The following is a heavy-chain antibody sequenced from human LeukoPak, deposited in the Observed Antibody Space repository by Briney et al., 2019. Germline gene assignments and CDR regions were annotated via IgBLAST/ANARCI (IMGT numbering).Heavy chain of an antibody. D-gene: IGHD5-12*01. Sequence: SETLSLTCTVSGDSISSGSYYWGWIRQPPGKGLEWIGSMYYGGSTYYNPSLKSRVTISVDTSKNQVSLKLNSVTAADTAVYYCARQYSGLNWFDPWGQGILVTVSS. CDR3: ARQYSGLNWFDP. CDR1: GDSISSGSYY. CDR2: MYYGGST. V-gene: IGHV4-39*01. J-gene: IGHJ5*02.